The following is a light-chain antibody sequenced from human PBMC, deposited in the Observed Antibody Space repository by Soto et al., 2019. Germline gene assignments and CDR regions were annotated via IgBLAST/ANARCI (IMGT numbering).Light chain of an antibody. J-gene: IGKJ1*01. CDR2: RVS. V-gene: IGKV1-5*03. CDR1: QTINNW. Sequence: DIQMTQSPSTLSASVGDRVTITCRASQTINNWVAWYQHKPGKAPKFLIYRVSTLESGVPSRFIGGGSGIEFSLTISSLQPDDFGTYYCQQYNSYPWTFGQGTKVEIK. CDR3: QQYNSYPWT.